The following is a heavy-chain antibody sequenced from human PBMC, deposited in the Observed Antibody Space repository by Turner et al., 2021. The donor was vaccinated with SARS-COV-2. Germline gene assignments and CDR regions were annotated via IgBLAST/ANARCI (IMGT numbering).Heavy chain of an antibody. V-gene: IGHV3-30*18. CDR2: ISYDGNNK. D-gene: IGHD4-4*01. CDR3: AKQLGLYSNLMYYFDY. J-gene: IGHJ4*02. CDR1: GFTFSSYG. Sequence: QVQLVESGGGVVQPGRSLRLSCAASGFTFSSYGMHWVRQAPGKGLEWVAVISYDGNNKYYADSVKGRFTISRDNSKNTLYLQMNSLRAEDTAVYYCAKQLGLYSNLMYYFDYWGQGTLVTVSS.